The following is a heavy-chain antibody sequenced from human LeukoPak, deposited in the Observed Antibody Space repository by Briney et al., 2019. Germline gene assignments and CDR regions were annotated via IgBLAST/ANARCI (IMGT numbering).Heavy chain of an antibody. J-gene: IGHJ3*02. CDR2: IHIYRGNT. V-gene: IGHV1-18*01. D-gene: IGHD2-2*02. Sequence: WASVKVSCKASGYSSTNYGISWVRQAPGQGLEWMGWIHIYRGNTNYAQKFQGRVTMTTDTSTSTVYMEVRGLRSDDTAMYYCARGVYTDDAFDIWGQGTMVTVSS. CDR1: GYSSTNYG. CDR3: ARGVYTDDAFDI.